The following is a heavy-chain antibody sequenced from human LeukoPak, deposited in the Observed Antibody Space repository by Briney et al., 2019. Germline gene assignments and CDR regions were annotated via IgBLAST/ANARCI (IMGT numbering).Heavy chain of an antibody. D-gene: IGHD1-14*01. CDR1: GFTFSSYW. CDR3: ASRTGVY. Sequence: GGSLRLSCAASGFTFSSYWMHWVRQAPGEGLVWVSRINTDGSSTNYADSVKGRFTISRDNAMNTLYLQMNDLRAEDTAVYYCASRTGVYWGQGTLVSVSS. J-gene: IGHJ4*02. V-gene: IGHV3-74*01. CDR2: INTDGSST.